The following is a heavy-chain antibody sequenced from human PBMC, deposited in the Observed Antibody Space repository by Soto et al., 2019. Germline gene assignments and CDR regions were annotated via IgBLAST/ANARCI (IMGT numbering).Heavy chain of an antibody. J-gene: IGHJ6*04. Sequence: SETLSLTCTVSGGSLSSGDYYWSWIRQPPGKGLEWIGYMYKTGSTVYNPSLKSRVTISVDTSKNQFYLKVNSVTAADTAVYYCARDRWGYCGTECYPLDVWGKGTTVTVDS. CDR3: ARDRWGYCGTECYPLDV. D-gene: IGHD2-21*01. CDR2: MYKTGST. V-gene: IGHV4-61*08. CDR1: GGSLSSGDYY.